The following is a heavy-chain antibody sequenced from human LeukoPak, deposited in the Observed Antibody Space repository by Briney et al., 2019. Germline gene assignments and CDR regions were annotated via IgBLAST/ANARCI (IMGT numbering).Heavy chain of an antibody. V-gene: IGHV3-11*04. Sequence: KSGGPLRLSCAASGFTFSDYYMSWIRQAPGKGLEWVSYISSSGSTIYYADSVKGRFTISRDNAKNSLYLQMNSLRAEDTAVYYCARDSDVVPAYYFDYWGQGTLVTVSS. CDR1: GFTFSDYY. J-gene: IGHJ4*02. CDR2: ISSSGSTI. D-gene: IGHD2-2*01. CDR3: ARDSDVVPAYYFDY.